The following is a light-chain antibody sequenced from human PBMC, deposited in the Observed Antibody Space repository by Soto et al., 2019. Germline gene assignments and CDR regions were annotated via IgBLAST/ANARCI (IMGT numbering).Light chain of an antibody. J-gene: IGLJ2*01. V-gene: IGLV1-44*01. CDR3: ASWDDRLSALV. Sequence: QSVLTQPPSASGTPGQRVTISCSGSSSNIGANTVTWYQQLPGTAPKLLIYSNNQRPSGVPDRFSGSKSGTSASLAISGLQSEDEADYYCASWDDRLSALVFGGGTKLTVL. CDR1: SSNIGANT. CDR2: SNN.